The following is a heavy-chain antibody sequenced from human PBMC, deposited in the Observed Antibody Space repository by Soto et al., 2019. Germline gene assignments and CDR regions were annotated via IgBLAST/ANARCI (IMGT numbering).Heavy chain of an antibody. J-gene: IGHJ6*03. CDR2: INHSGST. D-gene: IGHD6-13*01. CDR3: ARGPYSSSWYVGGPRNYYYYMDV. V-gene: IGHV4-34*01. Sequence: SETLSLTCAVYGGSFSGYYWSWIRQPPGKGLEWIGEINHSGSTNYNPSLKSRVTISVDTSKNQFSLKLSSVTAADTAVYYCARGPYSSSWYVGGPRNYYYYMDVWGKGTTVTVSS. CDR1: GGSFSGYY.